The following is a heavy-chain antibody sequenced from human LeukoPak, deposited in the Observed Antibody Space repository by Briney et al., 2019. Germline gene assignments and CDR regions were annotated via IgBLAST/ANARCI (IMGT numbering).Heavy chain of an antibody. D-gene: IGHD3-22*01. CDR1: GGTFSSYA. J-gene: IGHJ4*02. CDR3: ARDHARSWNYDSSGYFDY. Sequence: GASVKVSCKASGGTFSSYAISWVRQAPGQGLEWMGGIIPIFGTANYAQKFQGRVTITADESTSTAYMELSSLRSEDTAVYYCARDHARSWNYDSSGYFDYWGQGTLVTVSS. CDR2: IIPIFGTA. V-gene: IGHV1-69*13.